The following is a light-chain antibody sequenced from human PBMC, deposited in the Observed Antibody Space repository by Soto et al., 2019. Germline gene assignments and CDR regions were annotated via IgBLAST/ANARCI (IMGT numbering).Light chain of an antibody. CDR2: GAS. Sequence: ESVLTQSPGILSLSPGERASLSCGASQSISSSFLAWYQQTPGQAPRLLIYGASSRATGIPDRFSGTGSETDFTLTISRLEPEDFAVYYCQQYDNSPITFGQGTRLEIK. V-gene: IGKV3-20*01. CDR1: QSISSSF. CDR3: QQYDNSPIT. J-gene: IGKJ5*01.